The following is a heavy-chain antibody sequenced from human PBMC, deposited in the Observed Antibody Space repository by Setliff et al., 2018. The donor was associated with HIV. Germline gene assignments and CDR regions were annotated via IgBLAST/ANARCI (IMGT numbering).Heavy chain of an antibody. D-gene: IGHD6-13*01. CDR2: IKQDGSEK. J-gene: IGHJ4*02. CDR1: GGSFSDYQ. Sequence: ETLSLTCAVYGGSFSDYQWSWVRQSPGKGLEWVANIKQDGSEKYYVDSVRGRFTISRDNAKNSLFLQMNSLRGEDTAVYYCVRGPPAYSSTSYYLEYWGRGTLVTVSS. V-gene: IGHV3-7*05. CDR3: VRGPPAYSSTSYYLEY.